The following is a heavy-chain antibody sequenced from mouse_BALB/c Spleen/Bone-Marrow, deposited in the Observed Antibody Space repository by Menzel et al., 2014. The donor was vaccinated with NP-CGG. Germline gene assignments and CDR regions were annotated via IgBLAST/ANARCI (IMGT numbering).Heavy chain of an antibody. CDR1: GYTFTSTW. D-gene: IGHD2-3*01. Sequence: VKLVESGSVLVRPGDSVKLSCKASGYTFTSTWIHWAKQRPGQGLEWIGEIHPNSGNTKYNEKLKGKATLTADTSSSTAYVDPSSLTSEDPAVYYCTRDGVGGAMDYWGQGTSVTVSS. J-gene: IGHJ4*01. V-gene: IGHV1S130*01. CDR2: IHPNSGNT. CDR3: TRDGVGGAMDY.